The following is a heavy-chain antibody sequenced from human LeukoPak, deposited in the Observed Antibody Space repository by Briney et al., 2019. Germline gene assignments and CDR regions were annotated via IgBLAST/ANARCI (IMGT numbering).Heavy chain of an antibody. Sequence: GGSLRLSCAASGFTFSSYWMSWVRQAPGKGLEWVANIKQDGSEKYYVDPVKGRFTISRDNAKNSLSLQMNSLRAEDTAVYYCAREMAMAVAGISWFDPWGQGTLVTVSS. D-gene: IGHD6-19*01. CDR2: IKQDGSEK. J-gene: IGHJ5*02. CDR1: GFTFSSYW. CDR3: AREMAMAVAGISWFDP. V-gene: IGHV3-7*01.